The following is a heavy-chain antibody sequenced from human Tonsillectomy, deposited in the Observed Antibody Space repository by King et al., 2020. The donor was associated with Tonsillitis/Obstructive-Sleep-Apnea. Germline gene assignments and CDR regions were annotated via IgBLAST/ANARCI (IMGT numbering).Heavy chain of an antibody. CDR1: GFTFSSYW. J-gene: IGHJ6*03. CDR2: INSDGSST. Sequence: VQLVESGGGLVQPGGSLRLSCAASGFTFSSYWMHWVRQAPGKGLVWVSRINSDGSSTSYADSVKGRVTISRDNAKNTLYQQMNSLRAEDTAVYYCARDDGSTAYCGGDCYPIYYYYYMDVWGKGTTVTVSS. CDR3: ARDDGSTAYCGGDCYPIYYYYYMDV. D-gene: IGHD2-21*01. V-gene: IGHV3-74*01.